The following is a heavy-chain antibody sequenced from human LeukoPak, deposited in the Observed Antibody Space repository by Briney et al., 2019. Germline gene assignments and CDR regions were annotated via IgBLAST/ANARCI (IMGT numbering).Heavy chain of an antibody. V-gene: IGHV1-18*01. CDR1: GYIFTSHG. D-gene: IGHD7-27*01. CDR2: MSAYNGDT. J-gene: IGHJ4*02. Sequence: ASVKVSCKASGYIFTSHGISWVRQVPGQGLEWMGWMSAYNGDTHYAQKFRGRVTMTTDTSTTTAYMELRSLTSDDTAVYYCSRHTGNWGDVDFWGQGTLVTVSS. CDR3: SRHTGNWGDVDF.